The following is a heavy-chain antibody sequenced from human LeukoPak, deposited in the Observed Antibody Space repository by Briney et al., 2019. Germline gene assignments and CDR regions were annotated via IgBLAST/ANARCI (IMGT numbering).Heavy chain of an antibody. CDR1: GYTFTSYG. V-gene: IGHV1-18*01. CDR3: AKASGYGDSRTSLFDY. J-gene: IGHJ4*02. CDR2: ISTYNGNT. Sequence: ASAKVSCKASGYTFTSYGISWVRQAPGQGLEWMGWISTYNGNTNYPQKLQGRVTMTTDTSTSTAYMELRSLRSDDTAVYYCAKASGYGDSRTSLFDYWGQGTLVTVSS. D-gene: IGHD4-17*01.